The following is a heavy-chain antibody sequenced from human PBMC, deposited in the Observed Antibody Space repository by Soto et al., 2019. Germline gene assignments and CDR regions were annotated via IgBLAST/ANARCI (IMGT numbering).Heavy chain of an antibody. Sequence: EVQLVESGGGLVQPRGSLRLSCAASGFTFSSYAMHWVRQAPGKGLEYVSAISSNGGSTYYANSVKGRFTISRDNSKNTLYLQMGSLRAEDMAVYYCARRYCSGGSCWHFDYWGQGTLVTVSS. V-gene: IGHV3-64*01. D-gene: IGHD2-15*01. J-gene: IGHJ4*02. CDR2: ISSNGGST. CDR1: GFTFSSYA. CDR3: ARRYCSGGSCWHFDY.